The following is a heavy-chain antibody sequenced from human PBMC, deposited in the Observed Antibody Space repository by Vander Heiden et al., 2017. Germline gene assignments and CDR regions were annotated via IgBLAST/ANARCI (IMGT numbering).Heavy chain of an antibody. CDR2: IWYDGSNK. V-gene: IGHV3-33*01. CDR1: AFTFRSYG. D-gene: IGHD4-17*01. Sequence: QVQLVESGGGVVQPGRSLRLSCAASAFTFRSYGMHWVRQAPGKGLEWVAVIWYDGSNKYYADSVKGRFTISRDNSKNTLYLQMNSLRAEDTAVYYCARRERAYGDYAGYWGQGTLVTVSS. J-gene: IGHJ4*02. CDR3: ARRERAYGDYAGY.